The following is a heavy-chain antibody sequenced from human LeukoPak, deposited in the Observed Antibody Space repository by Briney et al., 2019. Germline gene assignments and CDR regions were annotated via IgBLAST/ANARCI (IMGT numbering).Heavy chain of an antibody. Sequence: ASVKVSYKASGYTFTGYYMHWVRQAPGQGLEWMGWINPNSGGTNYAQKFQGRVTMTRDTSTSTAYMELSRLRSDDTAVYYCARSEIVVVPAAIWEHWFDPWGQGTLVTVSS. CDR2: INPNSGGT. V-gene: IGHV1-2*02. CDR3: ARSEIVVVPAAIWEHWFDP. CDR1: GYTFTGYY. J-gene: IGHJ5*02. D-gene: IGHD2-2*01.